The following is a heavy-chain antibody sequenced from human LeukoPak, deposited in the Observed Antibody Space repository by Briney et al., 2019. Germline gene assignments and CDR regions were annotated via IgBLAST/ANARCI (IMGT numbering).Heavy chain of an antibody. V-gene: IGHV3-23*01. D-gene: IGHD6-6*01. CDR2: ISGSGGST. CDR3: AYSSSYVYGAFDI. CDR1: GFTFSSYA. J-gene: IGHJ3*02. Sequence: GGSLRLSCAASGFTFSSYAMSWVRQAPEKGLEWVSAISGSGGSTYYADSVKGRFTISRDNSKNTLYLQMNSLRAEDTAVYYCAYSSSYVYGAFDIWGQGTMVTVSS.